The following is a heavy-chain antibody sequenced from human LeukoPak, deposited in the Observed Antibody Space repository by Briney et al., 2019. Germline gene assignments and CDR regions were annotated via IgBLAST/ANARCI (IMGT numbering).Heavy chain of an antibody. Sequence: ASVKVSCKASGYTFTSYDINWVRPATGQQLEWMGWMNPNSGNTGYAQKFQGRVTMTRNTSISTAYMELSSLRSEDTAVYYCARGSLAWGFDYWGQGTLVTVSS. CDR2: MNPNSGNT. V-gene: IGHV1-8*01. CDR3: ARGSLAWGFDY. D-gene: IGHD7-27*01. CDR1: GYTFTSYD. J-gene: IGHJ4*02.